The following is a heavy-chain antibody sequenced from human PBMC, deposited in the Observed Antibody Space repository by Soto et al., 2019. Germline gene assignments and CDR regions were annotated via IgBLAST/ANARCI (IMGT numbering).Heavy chain of an antibody. D-gene: IGHD3-10*01. CDR2: IWYDGSSK. V-gene: IGHV3-33*01. Sequence: GGSLRLSCAASGFTFTSHGIHWVRQAPGKGLEWVAVIWYDGSSKYYADSVKGRFTISRDNSKNTLYLQMNSLRAEDTAVYYCASPYGSGSFLGMDVWGQGTTVTVSS. J-gene: IGHJ6*02. CDR1: GFTFTSHG. CDR3: ASPYGSGSFLGMDV.